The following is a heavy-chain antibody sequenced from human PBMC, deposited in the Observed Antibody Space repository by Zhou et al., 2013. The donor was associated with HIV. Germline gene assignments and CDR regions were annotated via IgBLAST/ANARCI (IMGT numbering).Heavy chain of an antibody. V-gene: IGHV1-69*04. J-gene: IGHJ3*02. Sequence: QVQLVQSGAEVKKPGSSVKVSCKASGGTFSSYAISWVRQAPGQGLEWMGRIIPILGIANYAQKFQGRVTITADKSTSTAYMELSSLRSEDTAVYYCARDGAAAAFGAFDIWGQGDNGHRLF. D-gene: IGHD6-13*01. CDR1: GGTFSSYA. CDR3: ARDGAAAAFGAFDI. CDR2: IIPILGIA.